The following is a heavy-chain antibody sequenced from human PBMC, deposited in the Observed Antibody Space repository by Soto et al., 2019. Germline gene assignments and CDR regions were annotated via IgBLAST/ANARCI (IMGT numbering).Heavy chain of an antibody. V-gene: IGHV4-59*01. CDR2: IYYSGST. CDR3: ARTTTIRHAYGMDV. CDR1: GGSISIYY. Sequence: SETLSLTCTVSGGSISIYYWSLIRQPPGKGLEWIGYIYYSGSTNYNPSLKSRVTISVDTSKNQFSLKLSSVTAADTAVYYCARTTTIRHAYGMDVWGQGTTVTVSS. D-gene: IGHD4-4*01. J-gene: IGHJ6*02.